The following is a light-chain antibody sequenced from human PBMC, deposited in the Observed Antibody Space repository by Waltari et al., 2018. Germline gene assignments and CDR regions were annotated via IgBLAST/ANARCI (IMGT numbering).Light chain of an antibody. CDR2: EVS. CDR1: SSDVGAYNY. CDR3: SSYTSSSTWV. J-gene: IGLJ3*02. V-gene: IGLV2-14*01. Sequence: QSALTQPASVSGSPGQSTAISCTGTSSDVGAYNYVSWYQQHPGKAPKLMIYEVSNLSSGVSDRFSGSTSGNTASLTISGLQAEDEADYYCSSYTSSSTWVFGGGTKLTVL.